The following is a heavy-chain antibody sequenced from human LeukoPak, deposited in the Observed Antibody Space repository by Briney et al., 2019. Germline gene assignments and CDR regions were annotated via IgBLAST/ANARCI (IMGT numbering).Heavy chain of an antibody. J-gene: IGHJ4*02. Sequence: PSETLSLTCTVSGGSISNYYWSWIRQPPGKGLEWIGYIYYSGSTKYNSSLKSRVTISVDGDKNQFTLKLTSVTAADTAVYYCANTGNSRGAYWGQGTLVTVSS. D-gene: IGHD2/OR15-2a*01. CDR2: IYYSGST. V-gene: IGHV4-59*01. CDR1: GGSISNYY. CDR3: ANTGNSRGAY.